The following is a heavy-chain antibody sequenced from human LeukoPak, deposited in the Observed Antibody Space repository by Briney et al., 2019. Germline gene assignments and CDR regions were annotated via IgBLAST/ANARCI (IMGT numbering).Heavy chain of an antibody. Sequence: ASVKVSCKASGYTFTSYDINWVRQATGQGLEWMGWMNPNSGNTGYAQKFQGRVSMTRNTSISTAYMELSSLRSEDTAVYYCARAHKITIFGVVIPAAAGYYFDYWGQGTLDTVSS. V-gene: IGHV1-8*01. J-gene: IGHJ4*02. CDR1: GYTFTSYD. D-gene: IGHD3-3*01. CDR3: ARAHKITIFGVVIPAAAGYYFDY. CDR2: MNPNSGNT.